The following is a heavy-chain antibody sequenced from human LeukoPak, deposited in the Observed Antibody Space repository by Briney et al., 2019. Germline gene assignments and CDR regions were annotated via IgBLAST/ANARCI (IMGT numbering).Heavy chain of an antibody. D-gene: IGHD4/OR15-4a*01. J-gene: IGHJ3*02. CDR1: GFTFSRYS. CDR2: ISSSSSYI. Sequence: PGGSLRLSCAASGFTFSRYSMNWVRQAPGKGLEWVSYISSSSSYIYYADSVKGRFTISRDSAKNSLYLQMNSLRAEDTAVYYCAREALTHDAFDIWGQGTMVTVSS. V-gene: IGHV3-21*01. CDR3: AREALTHDAFDI.